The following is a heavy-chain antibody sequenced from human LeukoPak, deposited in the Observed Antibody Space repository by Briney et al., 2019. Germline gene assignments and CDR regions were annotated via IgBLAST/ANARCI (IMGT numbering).Heavy chain of an antibody. J-gene: IGHJ6*03. V-gene: IGHV4-59*01. CDR2: FYYSGST. Sequence: SETLSLTCTVSGGSISSYHWSWIRQPPGKGLEWIGFFYYSGSTNYNPSHKSRVTISVDTSKNQFSLKLSSVTAADTAVYYCARAPYGSATNNYYMDVWGKGTTVTVSS. D-gene: IGHD3-10*01. CDR3: ARAPYGSATNNYYMDV. CDR1: GGSISSYH.